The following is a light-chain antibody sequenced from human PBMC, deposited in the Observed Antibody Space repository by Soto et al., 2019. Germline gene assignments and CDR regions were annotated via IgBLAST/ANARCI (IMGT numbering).Light chain of an antibody. CDR3: QQRSNWPST. CDR2: DAS. Sequence: EIALTQSPATLSLSPGDRATLSCRASQSVSSYLAWYQQKPGQAPRLLIYDASNWAAGIPARFSGSGSGTDFTLTITSLEPEDFAVYYCQQRSNWPSTFGGGTKVEIK. CDR1: QSVSSY. J-gene: IGKJ4*01. V-gene: IGKV3-11*01.